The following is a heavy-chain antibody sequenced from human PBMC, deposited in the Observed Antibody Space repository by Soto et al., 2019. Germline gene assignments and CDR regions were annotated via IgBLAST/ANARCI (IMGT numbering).Heavy chain of an antibody. CDR2: IIPLFGTA. CDR1: GGTFSTYD. Sequence: QVQLVQSGAEVQKPGSSVKVSCKASGGTFSTYDICWVRQAPGQGLEWMGGIIPLFGTANSAQKFQGRATIIADESTRTAYMELRRLRSEDTAVYYCAINEGTDGYKFAYWGQGTLVTVSS. CDR3: AINEGTDGYKFAY. V-gene: IGHV1-69*01. D-gene: IGHD5-12*01. J-gene: IGHJ4*02.